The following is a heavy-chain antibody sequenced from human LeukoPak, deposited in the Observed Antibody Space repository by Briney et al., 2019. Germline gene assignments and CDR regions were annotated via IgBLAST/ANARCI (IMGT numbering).Heavy chain of an antibody. Sequence: PGGSLRLSCVASGFSIYTYGMNWVRQAPGKGLEWVATISDDGVNTYYSDSVKGRFTISRDDSNNALSLEMTSLRSEDTAIYYCARRALRGQTVRGGHHLGPWGLGTLVAVSS. V-gene: IGHV3-30*03. D-gene: IGHD1-14*01. CDR1: GFSIYTYG. CDR3: ARRALRGQTVRGGHHLGP. CDR2: ISDDGVNT. J-gene: IGHJ5*02.